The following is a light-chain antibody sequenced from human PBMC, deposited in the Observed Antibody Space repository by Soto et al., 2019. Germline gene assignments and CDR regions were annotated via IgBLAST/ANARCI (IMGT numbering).Light chain of an antibody. J-gene: IGKJ5*01. CDR2: DAS. V-gene: IGKV3-20*01. Sequence: PGESATLSCRASQSVGRNYLAWFQHKPGQAPRLVIYDASNRATGVPDRFSGSGSGTDFTLTISRLEPEDFAVYYWCQQSYNTPVTFGQGTRLEIK. CDR1: QSVGRNY. CDR3: CQQSYNTPVT.